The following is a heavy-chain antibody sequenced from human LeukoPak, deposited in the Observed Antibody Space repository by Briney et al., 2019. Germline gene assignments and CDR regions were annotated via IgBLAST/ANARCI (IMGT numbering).Heavy chain of an antibody. J-gene: IGHJ4*02. CDR3: AREVRGTDRHFDY. V-gene: IGHV1-46*01. CDR2: INPSGGST. CDR1: GYTFTSYY. D-gene: IGHD1-1*01. Sequence: ASVKVSCKASGYTFTSYYIHWVRQAPGQGLEWMGIINPSGGSTSYAQKFQGRVTMTRDTSTSTVYMELSSLRSEDTAVYFCAREVRGTDRHFDYWGQGTLVTASS.